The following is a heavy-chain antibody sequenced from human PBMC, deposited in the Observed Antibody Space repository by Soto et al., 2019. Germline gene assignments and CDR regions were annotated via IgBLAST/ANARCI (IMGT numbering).Heavy chain of an antibody. CDR1: GFTFSSAW. J-gene: IGHJ6*02. CDR3: TTLKWELLYYYYGMDV. D-gene: IGHD1-26*01. V-gene: IGHV3-15*01. Sequence: GGSLRLSCAASGFTFSSAWMSWVRHAPGKGLEWVGRIKSKTDGGTTDYAAPVKGRFTISRDDPKNTLYLQMNSLKTEDTAVYYCTTLKWELLYYYYGMDVWGQGTTVTVSS. CDR2: IKSKTDGGTT.